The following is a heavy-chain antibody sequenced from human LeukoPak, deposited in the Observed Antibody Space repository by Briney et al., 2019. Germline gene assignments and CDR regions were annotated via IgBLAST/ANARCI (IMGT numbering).Heavy chain of an antibody. CDR1: GFTFSSYA. V-gene: IGHV3-30*04. CDR3: ARNGAVAWYYFDY. CDR2: ISYDGSNK. J-gene: IGHJ4*02. Sequence: QAGGSLRLSCAASGFTFSSYAMHWVRQAPGKGLEWVAVISYDGSNKYYADSVKDRFTISRDDSKNTLYLQMNSLRAEDTAVYYCARNGAVAWYYFDYWGQGTLVTVSS. D-gene: IGHD6-19*01.